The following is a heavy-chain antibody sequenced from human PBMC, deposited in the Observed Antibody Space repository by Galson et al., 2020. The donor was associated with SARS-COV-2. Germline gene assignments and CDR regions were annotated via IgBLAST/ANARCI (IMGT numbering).Heavy chain of an antibody. CDR1: GFTFSDYA. Sequence: GGSLRLSCAVSGFTFSDYAMHWVRQAPGRGLEWVAVISSDGSDEYSADSVKGRFTTSRDNSKNTLYLQMNSLRAEDTAVYYCASLFYNDGSGYYSRSSDYWGQGTLVTVSS. D-gene: IGHD3-22*01. V-gene: IGHV3-30*01. J-gene: IGHJ4*02. CDR3: ASLFYNDGSGYYSRSSDY. CDR2: ISSDGSDE.